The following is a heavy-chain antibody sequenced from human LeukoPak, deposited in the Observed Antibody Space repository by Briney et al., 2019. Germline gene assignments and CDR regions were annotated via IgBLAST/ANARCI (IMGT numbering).Heavy chain of an antibody. V-gene: IGHV3-11*04. Sequence: PGGSLRLSCAASGFTFSDYYMSWIRQAPGKGLEWVSYISSSGSTIYYADSVKGRFTISRDNAKNSLYLQMNSLRAEDTAVYYCAREFAVVPAAIPEGSHFDYWGQGTLVTVSS. CDR1: GFTFSDYY. CDR3: AREFAVVPAAIPEGSHFDY. J-gene: IGHJ4*02. D-gene: IGHD2-2*02. CDR2: ISSSGSTI.